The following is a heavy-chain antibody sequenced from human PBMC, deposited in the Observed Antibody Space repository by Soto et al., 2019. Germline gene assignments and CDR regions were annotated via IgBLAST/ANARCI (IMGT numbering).Heavy chain of an antibody. CDR2: MNPNSGNT. CDR3: ARERGSGSYYTPWFDP. CDR1: GYTFTSYD. Sequence: QVQLVQSGAEVKKPGASVKVSCKASGYTFTSYDINWVRHATGQGLEWMGWMNPNSGNTGYAQKFQGRVTMTRNTSISTAYMELSSLRSEDTAVYYCARERGSGSYYTPWFDPWGQGSLVTVSS. V-gene: IGHV1-8*01. D-gene: IGHD3-10*01. J-gene: IGHJ5*02.